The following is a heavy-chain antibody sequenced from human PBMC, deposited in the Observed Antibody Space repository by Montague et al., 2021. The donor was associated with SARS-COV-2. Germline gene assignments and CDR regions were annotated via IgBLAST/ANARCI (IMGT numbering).Heavy chain of an antibody. CDR2: IYYTVNT. V-gene: IGHV4-39*01. J-gene: IGHJ6*02. CDR3: ARRTALLRGRAPPGV. D-gene: IGHD3-10*01. CDR1: GGSISSTAYY. Sequence: SETLSLTCTVSGGSISSTAYYWGWIRQPPGKGLEWISSIYYTVNTYYNPSLKSRVTISVDASKNKFSLTLSSVTAADPAVYYCARRTALLRGRAPPGVWGQGTTVTVSS.